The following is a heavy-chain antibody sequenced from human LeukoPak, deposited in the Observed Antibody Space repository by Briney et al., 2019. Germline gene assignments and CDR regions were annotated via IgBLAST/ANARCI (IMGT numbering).Heavy chain of an antibody. J-gene: IGHJ4*02. D-gene: IGHD6-13*01. CDR1: GFTVSNNY. CDR2: IYSGGST. V-gene: IGHV3-66*01. Sequence: GGSLRLSCAASGFTVSNNYMSWVRQAPGKGLEWVSVIYSGGSTFYADSVKGRFTISRDNSKNTLYLQMNSLGAEDTAVYYCARSPYSSSWCEYWGQGTLVTVSS. CDR3: ARSPYSSSWCEY.